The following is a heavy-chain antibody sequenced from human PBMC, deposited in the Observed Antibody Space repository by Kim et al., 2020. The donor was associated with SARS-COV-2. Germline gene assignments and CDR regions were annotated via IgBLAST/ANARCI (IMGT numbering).Heavy chain of an antibody. D-gene: IGHD3-3*01. Sequence: DSGKGRFTISRDNSNNTLYLQMNSLRAEDTAVYYCAKDLGTILYYYGMDVWGQGTTVTVSS. V-gene: IGHV3-30*02. CDR3: AKDLGTILYYYGMDV. J-gene: IGHJ6*02.